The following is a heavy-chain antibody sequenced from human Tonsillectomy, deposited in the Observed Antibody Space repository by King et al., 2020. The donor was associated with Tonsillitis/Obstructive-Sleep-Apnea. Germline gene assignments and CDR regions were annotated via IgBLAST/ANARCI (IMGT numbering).Heavy chain of an antibody. D-gene: IGHD7-27*01. J-gene: IGHJ4*02. Sequence: QLVQSGAEVKKPGASVKVSCKASGYTFTSYYMHWVRQAPGQGLEWMGIINPSGGSTSYAQKFQGRVTMTRDTSTSTVYMELRSLRSEDTAVYYCARDGKELGRSHYFDYWGQGTLVTVSS. V-gene: IGHV1-46*01. CDR3: ARDGKELGRSHYFDY. CDR2: INPSGGST. CDR1: GYTFTSYY.